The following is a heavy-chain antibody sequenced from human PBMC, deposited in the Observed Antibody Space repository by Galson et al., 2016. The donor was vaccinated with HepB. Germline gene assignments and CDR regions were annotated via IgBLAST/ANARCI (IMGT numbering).Heavy chain of an antibody. CDR3: ARDSSPIPAHDY. Sequence: SLRLSCAASGFTFSSYWMTWVHQAPGKGLEWVANIKQDGSDKYYVDSVKGRFTISRDNAKNSLHLQMNSLRAEDTAVYFCARDSSPIPAHDYWGQGTLVTVSS. CDR1: GFTFSSYW. CDR2: IKQDGSDK. J-gene: IGHJ4*02. V-gene: IGHV3-7*01.